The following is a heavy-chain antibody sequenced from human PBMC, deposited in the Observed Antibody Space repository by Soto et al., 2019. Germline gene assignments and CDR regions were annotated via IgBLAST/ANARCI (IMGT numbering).Heavy chain of an antibody. CDR2: IIPIFGTA. D-gene: IGHD3-10*01. V-gene: IGHV1-69*01. Sequence: QVQLVQSGAEVKKPGSSVKVSCKASGGTFSSYAISWVRQAPGQGLEWMGGIIPIFGTANYAQTFQGRVTITADESPNTAYMELSRLGSEDTAVYYCAREPLHITMVRGVRMDGWGQGTTVTVSS. CDR1: GGTFSSYA. J-gene: IGHJ6*02. CDR3: AREPLHITMVRGVRMDG.